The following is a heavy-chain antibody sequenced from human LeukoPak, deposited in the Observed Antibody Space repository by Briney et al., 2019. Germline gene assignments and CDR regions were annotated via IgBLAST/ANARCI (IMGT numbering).Heavy chain of an antibody. CDR2: ISSSGSTT. Sequence: PGGSLRLSCAASGFTFSSYDMHWVRQAPGKGLEWVSYISSSGSTTHYADSVKGRFTISRDNAKNSLYLQMNSLRAEDTAVYHCARGRRPDAFDIWGQGTRVTVSS. V-gene: IGHV3-48*03. CDR3: ARGRRPDAFDI. CDR1: GFTFSSYD. J-gene: IGHJ3*02.